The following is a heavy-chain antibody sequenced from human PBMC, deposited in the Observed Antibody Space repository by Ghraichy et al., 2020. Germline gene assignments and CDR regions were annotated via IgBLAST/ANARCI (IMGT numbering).Heavy chain of an antibody. CDR2: INWNGDIT. CDR3: ARVRSNCSSGTCVAELLWDH. Sequence: GGSLRLSCAASGFTFDDYGMSWVRQTPGKGLEWVSGINWNGDITAIVDSVKGRFTISRDNDKNSLYLHMNSLSVEDTALNYCARVRSNCSSGTCVAELLWDHSGQGTLVTVSS. J-gene: IGHJ4*02. V-gene: IGHV3-20*04. CDR1: GFTFDDYG. D-gene: IGHD2-15*01.